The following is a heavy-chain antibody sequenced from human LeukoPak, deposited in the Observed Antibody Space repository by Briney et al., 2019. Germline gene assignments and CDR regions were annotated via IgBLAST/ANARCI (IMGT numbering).Heavy chain of an antibody. CDR1: GFTFTNAW. Sequence: GGSLRLSCAASGFTFTNAWMSWVRQAPGKGLEWVGRIKSKTDGGTTDYAAPVKGRFTISRDDSKNTLYLQMNSLKTEDTAVYYCTTGYYYDSSGYYSWGQGTLVTVSS. J-gene: IGHJ1*01. V-gene: IGHV3-15*01. CDR2: IKSKTDGGTT. CDR3: TTGYYYDSSGYYS. D-gene: IGHD3-22*01.